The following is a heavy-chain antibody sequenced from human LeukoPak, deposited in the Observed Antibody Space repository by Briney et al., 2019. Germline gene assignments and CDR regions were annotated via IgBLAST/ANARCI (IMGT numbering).Heavy chain of an antibody. CDR3: AKGRFGDRTAPSDF. V-gene: IGHV3-43*02. J-gene: IGHJ4*02. Sequence: GGSLRLSCTASGFIFDDYVMNWVRQVPGKGLEWVSLITGDGHTTYYADSVKGRFTVSRDNSKNSLYFLMNSLRTEDTAFYYCAKGRFGDRTAPSDFWGQGTLVTVSS. CDR2: ITGDGHTT. CDR1: GFIFDDYV. D-gene: IGHD3-10*01.